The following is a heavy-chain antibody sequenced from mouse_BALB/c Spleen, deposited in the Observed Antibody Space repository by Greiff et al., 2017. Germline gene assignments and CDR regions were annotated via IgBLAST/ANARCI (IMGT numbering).Heavy chain of an antibody. CDR2: IDPETGGT. D-gene: IGHD2-12*01. Sequence: VQLQQSGAELVRPGASVTLSCKASGYTFTDYEMHWVKQTPVHGLEWIGAIDPETGGTAYNQKFKGKATLTADKSSSTAYMELRSLTSEDSAVYYCTRFYDGYYFDYWGQGTTLTVSS. J-gene: IGHJ2*01. CDR3: TRFYDGYYFDY. CDR1: GYTFTDYE. V-gene: IGHV1-15*01.